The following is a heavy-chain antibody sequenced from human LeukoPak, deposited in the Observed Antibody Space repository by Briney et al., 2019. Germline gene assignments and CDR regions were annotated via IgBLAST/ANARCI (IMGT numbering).Heavy chain of an antibody. D-gene: IGHD1-26*01. CDR1: GLTFSEYA. V-gene: IGHV3-23*01. CDR2: IGVSGGST. CDR3: AKGRVGTNGVLEH. Sequence: PGGSLRLSCAASGLTFSEYAMSWVRQVPGMGLEWVSTIGVSGGSTNYVDSVRGRFTISRDNSKNTLYLQINSLRADDTAVYYCAKGRVGTNGVLEHWGQGTLVTVSS. J-gene: IGHJ1*01.